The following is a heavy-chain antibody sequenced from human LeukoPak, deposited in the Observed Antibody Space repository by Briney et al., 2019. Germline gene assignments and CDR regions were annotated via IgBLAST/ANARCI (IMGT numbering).Heavy chain of an antibody. Sequence: SETLSLTCTVSGGSVSGGNYYCSWIRQSPGKGLEWIGYIHYSGSTVYNPSLKSRVTMSIDTSKNQFSLNLSYATAADTAVYYCTRTRSTGGYWGQGTLVTVSS. D-gene: IGHD2-2*01. CDR3: TRTRSTGGY. CDR2: IHYSGST. J-gene: IGHJ4*02. CDR1: GGSVSGGNYY. V-gene: IGHV4-61*01.